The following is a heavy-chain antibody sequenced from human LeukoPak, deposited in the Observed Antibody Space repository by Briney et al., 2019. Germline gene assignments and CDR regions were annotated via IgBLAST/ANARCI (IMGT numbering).Heavy chain of an antibody. Sequence: GGTLRLSCAASRFTLSSYEMNWVRQDPGTGLEWVSYISSSGSTRYYADYVKGRFTISRDNAKNSLYLQVTSLRADDTAVYYCARGRFHLDYWGQGTLVTVSS. CDR3: ARGRFHLDY. V-gene: IGHV3-48*03. CDR2: ISSSGSTR. CDR1: RFTLSSYE. J-gene: IGHJ4*02.